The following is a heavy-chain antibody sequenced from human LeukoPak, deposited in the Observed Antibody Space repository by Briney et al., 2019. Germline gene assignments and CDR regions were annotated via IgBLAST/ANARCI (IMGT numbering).Heavy chain of an antibody. D-gene: IGHD3-10*01. CDR1: GGSISSYY. Sequence: SETLSLTCTVSGGSISSYYWSWIRQPPGKGLEWIGYIYYSGSTNYNPSLKSRVTISVDTSKNQFSLKLSSVTAADTAVYYCASYRYYYGSGSFTDWGQGTLVTVSS. CDR3: ASYRYYYGSGSFTD. V-gene: IGHV4-59*01. J-gene: IGHJ4*02. CDR2: IYYSGST.